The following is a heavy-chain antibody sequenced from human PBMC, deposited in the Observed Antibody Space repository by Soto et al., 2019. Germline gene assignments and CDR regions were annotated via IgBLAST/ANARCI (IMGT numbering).Heavy chain of an antibody. J-gene: IGHJ6*02. CDR3: ARDSYYDFWSGGVPTTTSSGMDV. D-gene: IGHD3-3*01. CDR1: CGSISGGGYY. V-gene: IGHV4-31*03. CDR2: IYYSGST. Sequence: SETLSLTCTVSCGSISGGGYYWSWIRPRPGKGLVWVGYIYYSGSTYYNPSLKSRVTISVDTSKNQFSLTLSSVTAADTAVYYCARDSYYDFWSGGVPTTTSSGMDVWGQGTTVTVSS.